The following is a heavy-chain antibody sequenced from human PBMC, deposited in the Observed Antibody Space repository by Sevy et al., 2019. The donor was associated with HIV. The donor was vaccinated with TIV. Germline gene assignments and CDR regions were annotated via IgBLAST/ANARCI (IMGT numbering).Heavy chain of an antibody. Sequence: ASVKVSCKASGGTFSSYAISWVRQAPGQGLEWMGGIIPIFGTANYAQKFQGRDTITADKSTSTAYMELSSLRSEDTAVYYCAIVGATTGYYYYMDVWGKGTTVTVSS. CDR2: IIPIFGTA. CDR1: GGTFSSYA. CDR3: AIVGATTGYYYYMDV. V-gene: IGHV1-69*06. J-gene: IGHJ6*03. D-gene: IGHD1-26*01.